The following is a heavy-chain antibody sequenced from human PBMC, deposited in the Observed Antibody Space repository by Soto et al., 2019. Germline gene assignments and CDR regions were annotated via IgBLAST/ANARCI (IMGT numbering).Heavy chain of an antibody. D-gene: IGHD2-15*01. V-gene: IGHV3-15*01. CDR1: GFTFSNAW. J-gene: IGHJ5*02. CDR3: TTDLEGSVVVASNA. CDR2: IKSSTDGGTT. Sequence: EVQLVESGGGLVKPGGSLRLSCAASGFTFSNAWMSWVRQAPGKGLEWVGRIKSSTDGGTTDYAAPVKGRFTISRDDSRNTLYLQMSGLKTEDTAVYYCTTDLEGSVVVASNAWGQGTLVTVSS.